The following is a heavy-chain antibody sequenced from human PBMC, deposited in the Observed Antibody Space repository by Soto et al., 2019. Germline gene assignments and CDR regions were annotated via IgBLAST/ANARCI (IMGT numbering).Heavy chain of an antibody. CDR1: GASFSDANYY. V-gene: IGHV4-39*02. CDR2: FYYDGRT. J-gene: IGHJ4*02. Sequence: SETLSLTCIVSGASFSDANYYWVWIRQPPGEGLEWIGSFYYDGRTYYNASLKSRVTISVDTSKNHFSLLLTSVTAADTAVYYCARRSHIVVAQTWGQGTLVTVSS. D-gene: IGHD2-21*01. CDR3: ARRSHIVVAQT.